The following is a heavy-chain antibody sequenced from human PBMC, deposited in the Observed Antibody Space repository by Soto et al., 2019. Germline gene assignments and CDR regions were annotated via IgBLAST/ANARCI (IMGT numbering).Heavy chain of an antibody. J-gene: IGHJ6*02. CDR2: ISGSGGTT. V-gene: IGHV3-23*01. D-gene: IGHD5-12*01. Sequence: GSLRLSCAASGFTFSTFAMSWVRQAPGKGMEWVSAISGSGGTTYNADSVKGRFTISRDNSKNTRYLQMNSLRGEDTAVYYCAKDRGVTTSTYYYGMDVWGQGTTVTVS. CDR1: GFTFSTFA. CDR3: AKDRGVTTSTYYYGMDV.